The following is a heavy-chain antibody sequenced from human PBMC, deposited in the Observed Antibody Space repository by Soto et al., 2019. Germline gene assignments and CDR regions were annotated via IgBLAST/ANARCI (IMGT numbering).Heavy chain of an antibody. Sequence: PGGSLRLSCAASGFTFSSYWMHWVRQAPGKGLVWVSRINSDGSSTSYAASMKGRFTISRDNAKNTLYLQMNSLRAEDTAVYYCASARSAAGPCGFDPWGQGTLVTVSS. CDR3: ASARSAAGPCGFDP. J-gene: IGHJ5*02. V-gene: IGHV3-74*01. CDR1: GFTFSSYW. CDR2: INSDGSST. D-gene: IGHD6-13*01.